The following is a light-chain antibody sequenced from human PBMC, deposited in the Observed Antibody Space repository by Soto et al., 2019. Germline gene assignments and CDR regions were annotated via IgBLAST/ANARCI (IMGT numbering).Light chain of an antibody. CDR3: GPWVDGLKTWA. CDR2: SSD. CDR1: SSNIGRNT. Sequence: QSVLTQPPSASGTPGQRVTISCSGRSSNIGRNTVKWYRQLPGTAPKLLIGSSDQRPSGVPDRFSGSQAGTSASLAISGPRSEDEVDYISGPWVDGLKTWAFGRGTKLSVL. V-gene: IGLV1-44*01. J-gene: IGLJ3*02.